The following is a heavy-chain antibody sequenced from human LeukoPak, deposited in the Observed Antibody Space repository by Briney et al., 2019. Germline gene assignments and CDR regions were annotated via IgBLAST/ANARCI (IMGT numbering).Heavy chain of an antibody. CDR3: AELGITMIGGV. J-gene: IGHJ6*04. D-gene: IGHD3-10*02. V-gene: IGHV3-30*04. CDR1: GFTFCIYA. CDR2: ISYDGSNK. Sequence: GGSLRLSCAASGFTFCIYAVHCVRQAPGKGVVWVAVISYDGSNKYYADSVKGRFTISRDNAKNSLYLQMNSLRAEDTAVYYCAELGITMIGGVWGKGTTVTISS.